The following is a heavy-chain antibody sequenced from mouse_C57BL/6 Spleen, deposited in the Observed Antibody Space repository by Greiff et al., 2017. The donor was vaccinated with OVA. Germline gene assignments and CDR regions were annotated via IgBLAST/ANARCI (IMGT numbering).Heavy chain of an antibody. D-gene: IGHD2-4*01. CDR3: ARGGDDYDWYFDV. Sequence: QVQLQQSGPELVKPGASVKISCKASGYAFSSSWMNWVKQRPGKGLEWIGRIYPGDGDTNYNGKFKGKATLTADKSSSTAYMQLISLTSEDSAVYFCARGGDDYDWYFDVWGTGTTVTVSS. V-gene: IGHV1-82*01. J-gene: IGHJ1*03. CDR2: IYPGDGDT. CDR1: GYAFSSSW.